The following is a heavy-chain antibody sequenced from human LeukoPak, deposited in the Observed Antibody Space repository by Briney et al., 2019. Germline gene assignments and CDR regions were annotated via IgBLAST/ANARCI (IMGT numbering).Heavy chain of an antibody. Sequence: GESLKISCKGSGYDFASYWIGWVRQMPGRGLEWMGIIDPGNSDTRYSPSLQGQVTISADRSISTAYLQWSSLKASVTAMYYCARVASSSWYDFDYWGQGTLVTVSS. D-gene: IGHD6-13*01. CDR1: GYDFASYW. CDR3: ARVASSSWYDFDY. CDR2: IDPGNSDT. V-gene: IGHV5-51*01. J-gene: IGHJ4*02.